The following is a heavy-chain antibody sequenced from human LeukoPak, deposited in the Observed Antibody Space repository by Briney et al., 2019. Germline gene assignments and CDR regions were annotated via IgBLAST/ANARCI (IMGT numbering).Heavy chain of an antibody. D-gene: IGHD5-24*01. Sequence: GGSLRLSCAASGFTFSSYGIHWVRQAPGKGLEWVATIWYDGSNQYYADSVKGRFTISRDNSKNTLFLQMNSLRAVDTAIYYCAGDVAATTYSAWYFDLWGRGALVTVSS. J-gene: IGHJ2*01. CDR2: IWYDGSNQ. CDR1: GFTFSSYG. V-gene: IGHV3-33*01. CDR3: AGDVAATTYSAWYFDL.